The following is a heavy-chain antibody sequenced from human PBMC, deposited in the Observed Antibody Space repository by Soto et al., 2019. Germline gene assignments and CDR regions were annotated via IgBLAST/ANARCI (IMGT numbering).Heavy chain of an antibody. CDR2: FRGDGAGA. J-gene: IGHJ6*02. CDR3: AKASYYYDSSGYGMDV. CDR1: GFTFSSYA. V-gene: IGHV3-23*01. Sequence: GGSLRLSCAASGFTFSSYAMSWVRQAPGKGLEWVSAFRGDGAGAHYADSVKGRFTISRDNSKNTLYLQMNSLRAEDTAVYYCAKASYYYDSSGYGMDVWGQGTTVTVSS. D-gene: IGHD3-22*01.